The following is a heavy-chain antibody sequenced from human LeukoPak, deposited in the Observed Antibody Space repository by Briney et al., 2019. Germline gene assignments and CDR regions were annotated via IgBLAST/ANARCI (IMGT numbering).Heavy chain of an antibody. CDR3: AAVLRYFDWFYYMDV. V-gene: IGHV3-66*01. CDR2: IYSGGST. Sequence: GGSLRLSCAASGFTVSSNYMSWVRQAPGKGLEWVSVIYSGGSTYYADSVKGRFTISRDNSKNTLYLQMNSLRAEDTAVYYCAAVLRYFDWFYYMDVWGKGTTVTISS. J-gene: IGHJ6*03. D-gene: IGHD3-9*01. CDR1: GFTVSSNY.